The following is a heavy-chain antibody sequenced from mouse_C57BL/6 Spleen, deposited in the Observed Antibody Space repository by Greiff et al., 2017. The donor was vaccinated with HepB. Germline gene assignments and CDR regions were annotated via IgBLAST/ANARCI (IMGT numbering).Heavy chain of an antibody. CDR3: ARPWWLLRYYYAMDY. CDR2: INSDGGST. V-gene: IGHV5-2*01. J-gene: IGHJ4*01. CDR1: EYEFPSHD. D-gene: IGHD2-3*01. Sequence: DVKLVESGGGLVQPGESLKLSCESNEYEFPSHDMSWVRKTPEKRLELVAAINSDGGSTYYPDTMERRFIISRDNTKKNLYLQMSSLRSEDTALYYCARPWWLLRYYYAMDYWGQGTSVTVSS.